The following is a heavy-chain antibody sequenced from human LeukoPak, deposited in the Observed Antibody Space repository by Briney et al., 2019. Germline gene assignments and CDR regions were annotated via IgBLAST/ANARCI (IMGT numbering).Heavy chain of an antibody. Sequence: ASVKVCCKASGYTFTSYAMHWVRQAPGQRLEWMGWINAGNGNTKYSQKFQGRVTITRDTSASTAYMELSSLRSEDTAVYYCARVGIVVVPAAMLDYWGQGTLVTVSS. J-gene: IGHJ4*02. V-gene: IGHV1-3*01. CDR2: INAGNGNT. D-gene: IGHD2-2*01. CDR1: GYTFTSYA. CDR3: ARVGIVVVPAAMLDY.